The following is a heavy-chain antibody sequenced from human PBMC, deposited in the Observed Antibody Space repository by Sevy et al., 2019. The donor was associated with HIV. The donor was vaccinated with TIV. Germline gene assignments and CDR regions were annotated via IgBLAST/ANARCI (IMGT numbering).Heavy chain of an antibody. CDR2: INPNSDGT. J-gene: IGHJ4*02. D-gene: IGHD5-12*01. Sequence: ASVKVSCKTSGYTFTPYYMHWVRQAPGQGLEWMGWINPNSDGTNYAQKFQGRVTMTSDASISTAYMELSRLRSDDTAVHYCARDRMIFGSGSPDYWGQGTLVTVSS. V-gene: IGHV1-2*02. CDR3: ARDRMIFGSGSPDY. CDR1: GYTFTPYY.